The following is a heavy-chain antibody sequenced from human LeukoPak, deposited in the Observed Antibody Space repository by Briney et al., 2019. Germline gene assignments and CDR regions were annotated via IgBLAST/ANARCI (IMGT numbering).Heavy chain of an antibody. CDR1: GYTFTSYG. J-gene: IGHJ5*02. D-gene: IGHD4-17*01. V-gene: IGHV1-18*01. CDR3: ARVTMVTTSPWSWGPKKIGQEVTWHDP. CDR2: ISAYNGNT. Sequence: ASVKVSCKASGYTFTSYGISWVRQAPGQGLEWMGWISAYNGNTNYAQKLQGRVTMTTDTSTSTAYMELRSLTSDDTAVYYCARVTMVTTSPWSWGPKKIGQEVTWHDPWGQGTRVTVSS.